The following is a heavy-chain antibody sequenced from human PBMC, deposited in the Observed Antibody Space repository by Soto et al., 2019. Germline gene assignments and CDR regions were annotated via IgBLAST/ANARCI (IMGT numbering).Heavy chain of an antibody. CDR1: GGSISSGGYS. CDR3: ARDHRKLPSSEPSNWFDP. Sequence: PSETLSLTCAVSGGSISSGGYSWSWIRQPPGKGLEWIGYIYHSGSTYYNPSLKSRVTISVDTSKNQFSLKLSSVTAADTAVYYCARDHRKLPSSEPSNWFDPWGQGTLVTVSS. J-gene: IGHJ5*02. CDR2: IYHSGST. D-gene: IGHD2-15*01. V-gene: IGHV4-30-2*01.